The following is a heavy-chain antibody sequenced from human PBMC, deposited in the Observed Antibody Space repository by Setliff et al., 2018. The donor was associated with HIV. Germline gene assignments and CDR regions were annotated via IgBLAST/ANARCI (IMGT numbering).Heavy chain of an antibody. CDR2: VVPTIHEA. V-gene: IGHV1-69*13. Sequence: RASVKVSCKASGVTFNYSFITWVRQAPGQGLEWMGGVVPTIHEATYAQKFQGRVTITADESATTVYMEMSGLTSEDTAIYYCARGADASGYFYREYFQHRGQGTLVTVSS. D-gene: IGHD3-22*01. J-gene: IGHJ1*01. CDR3: ARGADASGYFYREYFQH. CDR1: GVTFNYSF.